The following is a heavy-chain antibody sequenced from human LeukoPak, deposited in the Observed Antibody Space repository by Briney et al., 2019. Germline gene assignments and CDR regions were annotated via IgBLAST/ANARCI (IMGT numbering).Heavy chain of an antibody. J-gene: IGHJ3*02. Sequence: PSETLSLTCTVSGGSISSSSYYWGWIRQPPGKGLEWIGSIYYSGSTYYNPSLKSRVTISVATSKYQFSLKLSSVTAADTAVYYCGSGTAMVTGLAFDIWGQGTMVTVSS. CDR3: GSGTAMVTGLAFDI. V-gene: IGHV4-39*01. CDR1: GGSISSSSYY. CDR2: IYYSGST. D-gene: IGHD5-18*01.